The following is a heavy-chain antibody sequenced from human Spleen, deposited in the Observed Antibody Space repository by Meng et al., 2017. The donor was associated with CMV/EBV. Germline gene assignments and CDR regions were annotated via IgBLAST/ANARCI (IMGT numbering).Heavy chain of an antibody. CDR2: INQDGSEK. CDR3: ASGDYYYGMDV. J-gene: IGHJ6*02. CDR1: GFTFSTYW. Sequence: GESLKISCAASGFTFSTYWMSWVRQAPGKGLEWVANINQDGSEKYYADSVKGRFAISRDNAKNTLYLQMNSLRAEDTAVYYCASGDYYYGMDVWGQGTTVTVSS. D-gene: IGHD3-3*01. V-gene: IGHV3-7*01.